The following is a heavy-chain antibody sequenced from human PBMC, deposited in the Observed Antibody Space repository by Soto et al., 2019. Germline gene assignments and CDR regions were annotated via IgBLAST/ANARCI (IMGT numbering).Heavy chain of an antibody. CDR1: GFTFSDYA. CDR2: IRPDGSNR. V-gene: IGHV3-33*01. Sequence: QVQLVESGGGVVQPGWSLRLSCVTSGFTFSDYAMHWVRQAPGKGLEWVAVIRPDGSNRNYADSVKGRFTISREISKNTLYLQMSSLRADDTAVYFCARVGRPQHLLTGFDNWGQGTLVTVSS. J-gene: IGHJ5*02. D-gene: IGHD3-16*01. CDR3: ARVGRPQHLLTGFDN.